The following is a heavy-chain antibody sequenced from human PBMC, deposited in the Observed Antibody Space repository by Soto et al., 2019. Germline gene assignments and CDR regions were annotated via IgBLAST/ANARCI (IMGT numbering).Heavy chain of an antibody. J-gene: IGHJ6*02. V-gene: IGHV3-30*18. CDR1: GFTFISYG. D-gene: IGHD6-13*01. Sequence: QVQLVESGGGVVQPGRSWRLSCTAPGFTFISYGMHWVRQAPGKGLEWVAVISYDGSNKYYADSVKGRFTISRDNSKNTLYLQMNSLRAEDTAVYYCAKGSSWSYGMDVWGQGTTVTVSS. CDR3: AKGSSWSYGMDV. CDR2: ISYDGSNK.